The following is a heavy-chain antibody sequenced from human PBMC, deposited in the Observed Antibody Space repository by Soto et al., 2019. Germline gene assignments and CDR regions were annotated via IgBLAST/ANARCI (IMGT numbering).Heavy chain of an antibody. Sequence: ASVKVSCKASGGTFSSYAISWVQQAPGQGLEWMGGIIPIFGTANYAQKFQGRVTITADESTSTAYMELSSLRSEDTAVYYCARARGGSYSHYYGMDVWGQGTTVTVSS. CDR3: ARARGGSYSHYYGMDV. V-gene: IGHV1-69*13. CDR1: GGTFSSYA. CDR2: IIPIFGTA. D-gene: IGHD3-16*01. J-gene: IGHJ6*02.